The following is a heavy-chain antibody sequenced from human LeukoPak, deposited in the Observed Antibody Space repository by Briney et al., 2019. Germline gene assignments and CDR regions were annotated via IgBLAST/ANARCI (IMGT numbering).Heavy chain of an antibody. CDR2: INHSGST. V-gene: IGHV4-34*01. D-gene: IGHD1-1*01. CDR3: ARVSGYRGPRYYYYGMDV. CDR1: GGSFSGYY. J-gene: IGHJ6*02. Sequence: KPSETLSLTCAVYGGSFSGYYWSWIRQPPGKGLEWIGEINHSGSTNYNPSLKSRVTISVDTSKNQFSLKLSSVTAADTAVYYCARVSGYRGPRYYYYGMDVWGQGTTVTVSS.